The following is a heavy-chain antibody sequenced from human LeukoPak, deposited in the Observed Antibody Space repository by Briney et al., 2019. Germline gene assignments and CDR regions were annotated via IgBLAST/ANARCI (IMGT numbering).Heavy chain of an antibody. D-gene: IGHD2-2*01. CDR1: GWSFNDYY. V-gene: IGHV4-34*01. Sequence: SEALSLTCAVYGWSFNDYYRNWIRQPPGKGLEWIGEINARGDNNYNPSIKSRVTISVDTSKKQFSLRLTSMIAADTALYYCARGKVPAARGYNWFDPWGQGTLVTVSS. CDR2: INARGDN. CDR3: ARGKVPAARGYNWFDP. J-gene: IGHJ5*02.